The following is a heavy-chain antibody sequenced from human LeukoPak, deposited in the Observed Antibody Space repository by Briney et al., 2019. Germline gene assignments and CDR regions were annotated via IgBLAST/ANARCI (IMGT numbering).Heavy chain of an antibody. D-gene: IGHD2-21*02. V-gene: IGHV3-7*04. CDR3: ARGGLYGDYYFDY. J-gene: IGHJ4*02. CDR1: GFTFTSYW. CDR2: TKHDGSER. Sequence: PGGSLRLPCAASGFTFTSYWMTWVRQAPGKGLEWVANTKHDGSERYYVDSVKGRFTISRDNVKNSLFLQMDSLRAEDTAVYYCARGGLYGDYYFDYWGQGTLVTVTS.